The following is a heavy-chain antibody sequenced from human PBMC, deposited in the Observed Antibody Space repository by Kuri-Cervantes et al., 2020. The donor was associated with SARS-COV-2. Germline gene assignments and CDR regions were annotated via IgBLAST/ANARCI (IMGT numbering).Heavy chain of an antibody. CDR2: IIPLFGTT. CDR3: ARPYCSSTTCYDGTFDS. D-gene: IGHD2-2*01. V-gene: IGHV1-69*06. J-gene: IGHJ4*02. CDR1: DDTFSSYG. Sequence: SVKVSCKPADDTFSSYGFSWVRQAPGQGLEWMGRIIPLFGTTIYAQKFRGRVTITADKSTNTAYMELSSLRSEDTAVYYCARPYCSSTTCYDGTFDSWGQGTLVTVSS.